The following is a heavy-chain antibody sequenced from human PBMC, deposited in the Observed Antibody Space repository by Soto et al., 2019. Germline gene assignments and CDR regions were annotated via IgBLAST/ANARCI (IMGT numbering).Heavy chain of an antibody. V-gene: IGHV4-34*01. CDR1: GGSFSGYY. Sequence: QVQLQQWGAGLLKPSETLSLTCAVYGGSFSGYYWSWIRQPPGKGLEWIGEINHSGSTNYNPSLKGRVTISVDTSKNQFALKLSSVTAADTAVYYCERLSTRNYSCYAYFQHWGQGTLVTVSS. D-gene: IGHD5-12*01. CDR3: ERLSTRNYSCYAYFQH. J-gene: IGHJ1*01. CDR2: INHSGST.